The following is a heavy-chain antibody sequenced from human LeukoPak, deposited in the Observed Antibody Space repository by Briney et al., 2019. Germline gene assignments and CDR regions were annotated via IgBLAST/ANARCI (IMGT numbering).Heavy chain of an antibody. CDR3: ARVRTRLFDY. V-gene: IGHV3-7*05. Sequence: GGSLRLSCAASGFTFISYWMTSVRQAPGKGLEWVANIKQDGSEKYYVDSVKGRFTISRDNAKNSLYLQMNSLRAEDTAVYYCARVRTRLFDYWGQGTLVTVSS. J-gene: IGHJ4*02. D-gene: IGHD2-21*01. CDR2: IKQDGSEK. CDR1: GFTFISYW.